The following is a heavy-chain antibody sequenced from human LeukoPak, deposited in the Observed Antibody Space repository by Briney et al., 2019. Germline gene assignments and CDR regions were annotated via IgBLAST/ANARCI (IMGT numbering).Heavy chain of an antibody. CDR1: GFTFSGYS. V-gene: IGHV3-48*01. Sequence: GGSLRLSCAASGFTFSGYSMNWVRQAPGKGLEWVSYISSGSSTIYYADSVRGRFTISRDNAKSSLYLQMNSLRAEDTAVYYCATKQWLAPPPDSWGQGTPVTVSS. CDR2: ISSGSSTI. J-gene: IGHJ4*02. CDR3: ATKQWLAPPPDS. D-gene: IGHD6-19*01.